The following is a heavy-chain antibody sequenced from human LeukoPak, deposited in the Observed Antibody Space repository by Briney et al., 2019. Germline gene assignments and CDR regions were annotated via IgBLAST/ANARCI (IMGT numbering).Heavy chain of an antibody. D-gene: IGHD3-10*01. CDR3: ARVGSVLLWFGESSNWFDP. CDR2: ISAYNGNT. V-gene: IGHV1-18*01. CDR1: GYTFTSYG. J-gene: IGHJ5*02. Sequence: ASVKVSCKAAGYTFTSYGISWVRQDPGQGLEWMGWISAYNGNTNYAQKLQGRVTMTTDTSTSTAYMELRSLRSDDTAVYYCARVGSVLLWFGESSNWFDPWGQGTLVTVSS.